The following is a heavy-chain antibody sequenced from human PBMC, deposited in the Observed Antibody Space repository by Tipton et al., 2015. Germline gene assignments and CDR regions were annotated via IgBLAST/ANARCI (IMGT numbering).Heavy chain of an antibody. CDR2: IYYTGST. D-gene: IGHD5-12*01. CDR1: GGSLSSYY. Sequence: TLSLTCNVSGGSLSSYYWTWVRQPPGKGLEWIGNIYYTGSTNYNPSLKSRVTISVDTSRNQFSLNLRSVTAADTAVYFCAKTHGAYDWYLDHWGQGTLVTVSS. J-gene: IGHJ4*02. CDR3: AKTHGAYDWYLDH. V-gene: IGHV4-59*01.